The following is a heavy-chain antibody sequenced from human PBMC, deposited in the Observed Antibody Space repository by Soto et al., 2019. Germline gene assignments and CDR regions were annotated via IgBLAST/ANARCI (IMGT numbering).Heavy chain of an antibody. CDR2: ISYSGTT. J-gene: IGHJ5*02. V-gene: IGHV4-30-4*01. CDR1: GGSISNNNY. D-gene: IGHD5-18*01. CDR3: ARGRGYSYGLDP. Sequence: PSETLSLTCTVSGGSISNNNYWSWIRQPPGEGLEWIGFISYSGTTSYSPSLKSRVAISLDTSKNQFSLSLSSVTAADTAVYYCARGRGYSYGLDPWGQGTLVTVSS.